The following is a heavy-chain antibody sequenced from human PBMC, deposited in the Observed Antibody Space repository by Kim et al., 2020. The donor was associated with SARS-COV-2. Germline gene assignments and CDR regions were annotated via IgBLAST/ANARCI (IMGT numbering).Heavy chain of an antibody. CDR1: GFTFSSYA. Sequence: GGSLRLSCAASGFTFSSYAMSWVRQAPGKGLEWVSAISGSGGSTYYADSVKGRFTISRDNSKNTLYLQMNSLRAEDTAVYYCAKDSSEGGYSYGYFDYWGQGTLVTVSS. D-gene: IGHD5-18*01. J-gene: IGHJ4*02. CDR3: AKDSSEGGYSYGYFDY. CDR2: ISGSGGST. V-gene: IGHV3-23*01.